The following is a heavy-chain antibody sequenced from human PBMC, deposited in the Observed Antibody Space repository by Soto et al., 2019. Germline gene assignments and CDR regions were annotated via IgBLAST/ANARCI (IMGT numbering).Heavy chain of an antibody. Sequence: EVQLLESGGDLVQPGGSLRLSCVASGITFSSYAMSWVRQAPGKGLEWVSAISGSGGSTYYADSVKGRFTISRDNSKNTLYMQMNSLRAEDTAVYYCAKVVRHDFWSGYNDYWGQGTLVTVSS. CDR1: GITFSSYA. CDR2: ISGSGGST. J-gene: IGHJ4*02. V-gene: IGHV3-23*01. CDR3: AKVVRHDFWSGYNDY. D-gene: IGHD3-3*01.